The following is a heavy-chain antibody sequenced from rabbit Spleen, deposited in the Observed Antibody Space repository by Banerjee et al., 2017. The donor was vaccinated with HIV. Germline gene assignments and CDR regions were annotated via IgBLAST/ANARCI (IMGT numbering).Heavy chain of an antibody. D-gene: IGHD6-1*01. CDR3: AKAGYADDHYDL. CDR2: IYVGNAGTT. V-gene: IGHV1S45*01. J-gene: IGHJ3*01. CDR1: GFSFSSSYW. Sequence: QEQLEESGGDLVKPEGSLTLTCTASGFSFSSSYWICWVRQAPGKGLEWIACIYVGNAGTTYYATWAKGRFTISKSSSTTVTLQLNSLTAADTATYFCAKAGYADDHYDLWGQGTLVTVS.